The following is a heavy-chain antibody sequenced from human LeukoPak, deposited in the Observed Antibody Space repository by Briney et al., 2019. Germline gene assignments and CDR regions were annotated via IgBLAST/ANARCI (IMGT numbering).Heavy chain of an antibody. CDR2: FYDSGNT. CDR1: GGSISSSSYY. CDR3: ARHTRPGYSGYENASDI. V-gene: IGHV4-39*01. Sequence: PSETLSLTCIVSGGSISSSSYYWDWIRQAPGEGLEWIGNFYDSGNTRYNPSLKSRVTISGDTSKNQFSLKLTSVTAADTAVYYCARHTRPGYSGYENASDIWGQGTMVTVSS. D-gene: IGHD5-12*01. J-gene: IGHJ3*02.